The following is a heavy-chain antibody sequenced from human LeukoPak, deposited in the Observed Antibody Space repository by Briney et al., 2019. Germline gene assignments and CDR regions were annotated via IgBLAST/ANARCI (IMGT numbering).Heavy chain of an antibody. CDR2: MNPNSGNT. CDR1: GYTFTSYD. CDR3: ARGGLRGYDILTGYTHYMDV. J-gene: IGHJ6*03. V-gene: IGHV1-8*01. Sequence: ASVKVSCKASGYTFTSYDINWVRQATGQGLEWMGWMNPNSGNTGYAQKFQVRVTMTRNTSISTAYMELSSLRSEDTAVYYCARGGLRGYDILTGYTHYMDVWGKGTTVTVSS. D-gene: IGHD3-9*01.